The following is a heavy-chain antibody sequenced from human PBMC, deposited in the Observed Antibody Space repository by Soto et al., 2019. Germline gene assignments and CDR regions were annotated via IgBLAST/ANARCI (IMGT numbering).Heavy chain of an antibody. Sequence: GESLKISCKGSGYSFTSYWIGWVRQMPGKGLEWMGIIYPGDSDTRYSPSFQGQVTISADKSISTAYLQWSSLKASDTAMYYCARLWPPMVVGGTGAFDIWGQGTMVTVSS. V-gene: IGHV5-51*01. J-gene: IGHJ3*02. CDR1: GYSFTSYW. CDR2: IYPGDSDT. CDR3: ARLWPPMVVGGTGAFDI. D-gene: IGHD2-15*01.